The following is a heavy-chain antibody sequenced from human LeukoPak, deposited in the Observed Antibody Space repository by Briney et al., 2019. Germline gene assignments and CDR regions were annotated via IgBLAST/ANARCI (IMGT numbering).Heavy chain of an antibody. Sequence: ASVKVSCKASGYTFTGYYMHWVRQAPGQGLEWMGRINPNSGGTNYAQKFQGRVTMTRETSISTAYMELSRLRSDDTAVYYCARSRRDGYNYDYWGQGTLVTVSS. D-gene: IGHD5-24*01. CDR2: INPNSGGT. J-gene: IGHJ4*02. V-gene: IGHV1-2*06. CDR3: ARSRRDGYNYDY. CDR1: GYTFTGYY.